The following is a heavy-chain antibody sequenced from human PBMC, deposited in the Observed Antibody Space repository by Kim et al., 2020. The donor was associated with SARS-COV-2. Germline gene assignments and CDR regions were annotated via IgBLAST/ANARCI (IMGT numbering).Heavy chain of an antibody. Sequence: SQTLSLTCAISGYSVSSNSAAWNWIRQSPSRVLEWLGRTYYRSKWYNDYAVSVKSRITINPDTSKNQFSLQLNSVTPEDTAVYYCARGTGRIAAHHEFDYWGQGTLVTVSS. J-gene: IGHJ4*02. CDR3: ARGTGRIAAHHEFDY. CDR2: TYYRSKWYN. V-gene: IGHV6-1*01. D-gene: IGHD6-6*01. CDR1: GYSVSSNSAA.